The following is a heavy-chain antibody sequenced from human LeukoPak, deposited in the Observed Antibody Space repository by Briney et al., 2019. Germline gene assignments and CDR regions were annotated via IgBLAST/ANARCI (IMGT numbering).Heavy chain of an antibody. CDR2: IHTSGST. Sequence: SQTLSLTCTVSGGPISSGSYYWSWIRQPAGKGLEWIGRIHTSGSTNYNPSLKSRVTISVDTSKNQFSLKLSSVTAADTAVYYCARSSGYYLYYFDYWGQGTLVTVSS. J-gene: IGHJ4*02. V-gene: IGHV4-61*02. CDR1: GGPISSGSYY. CDR3: ARSSGYYLYYFDY. D-gene: IGHD3-22*01.